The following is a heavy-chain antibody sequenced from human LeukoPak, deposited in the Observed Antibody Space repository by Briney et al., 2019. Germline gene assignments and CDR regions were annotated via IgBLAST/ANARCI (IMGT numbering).Heavy chain of an antibody. Sequence: ASVKVSCKASGYTFTSYGISWVPQAPEQGLEWMGWISAYNGITNYAQKLQGRVTMTTDTSTSTAYMELRSLRSDDTAVYYCARDRGAYDSSGYSAGDYWGQGTLVTVSS. J-gene: IGHJ4*02. V-gene: IGHV1-18*01. CDR3: ARDRGAYDSSGYSAGDY. CDR2: ISAYNGIT. D-gene: IGHD3-22*01. CDR1: GYTFTSYG.